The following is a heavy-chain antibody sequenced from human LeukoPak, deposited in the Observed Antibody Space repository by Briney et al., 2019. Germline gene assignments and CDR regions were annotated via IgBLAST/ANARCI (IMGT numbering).Heavy chain of an antibody. CDR3: ARDTVTTRDAFDI. D-gene: IGHD4-11*01. Sequence: PGGSLRLSCAASGFTFSSYSMNWVRQAPGKGQEWVSSISSGSTYIYYADSVKGRFTISRDNAKNSLYLQMNSLRAEDTAVYYCARDTVTTRDAFDIWGQGTMVTVSS. J-gene: IGHJ3*02. CDR2: ISSGSTYI. V-gene: IGHV3-21*01. CDR1: GFTFSSYS.